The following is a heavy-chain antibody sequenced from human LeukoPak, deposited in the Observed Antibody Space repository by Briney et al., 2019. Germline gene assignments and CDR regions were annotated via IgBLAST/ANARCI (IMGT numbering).Heavy chain of an antibody. V-gene: IGHV3-33*01. J-gene: IGHJ4*02. CDR3: ASHSSSWYGFDH. D-gene: IGHD6-13*01. CDR2: IWYDGSNK. CDR1: GITFSSYG. Sequence: GGSLRLSCTASGITFSSYGMRWVRQAPGKGLEWVAVIWYDGSNKYYADSVKGRFTISRDNSKNTLDLQMNSLRAEDTAVYYCASHSSSWYGFDHWGQGTLVTVSS.